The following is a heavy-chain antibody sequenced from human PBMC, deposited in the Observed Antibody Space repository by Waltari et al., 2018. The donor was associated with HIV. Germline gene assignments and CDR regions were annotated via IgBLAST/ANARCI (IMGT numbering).Heavy chain of an antibody. J-gene: IGHJ4*02. CDR1: GGSISSGGYS. CDR2: IYYSGST. CDR3: ARGEKAYYFDY. Sequence: QVQLQESGPGLVKPSQTLSLTCTVPGGSISSGGYSWSWIRQHPGKGLEWIGYIYYSGSTYYNPSLKSRVTISVDTSKNQFSLKLSSVTAADTAVYYCARGEKAYYFDYWGQGTLVTVSS. V-gene: IGHV4-31*03.